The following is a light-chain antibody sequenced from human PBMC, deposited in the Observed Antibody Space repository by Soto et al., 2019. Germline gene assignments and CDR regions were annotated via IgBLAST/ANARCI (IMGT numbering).Light chain of an antibody. V-gene: IGKV3-20*01. CDR3: EQYGSSPPT. J-gene: IGKJ1*01. CDR1: QSVSSNY. Sequence: IVLTQSPSTLSLSPGQRATLPCRASQSVSSNYLAWYQQKTGQAPRLXIYGASSGASGIPDRFSGSGYGTDFNLIISRLEPEDFAVYYCEQYGSSPPTFGQGTKVDIK. CDR2: GAS.